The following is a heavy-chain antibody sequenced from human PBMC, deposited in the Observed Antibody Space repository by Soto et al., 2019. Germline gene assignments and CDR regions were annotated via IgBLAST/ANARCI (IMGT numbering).Heavy chain of an antibody. V-gene: IGHV3-48*01. CDR2: ISSSSSTI. CDR3: ARDIVGFFDY. CDR1: GFTFSSYS. Sequence: EVQLVESGGGLVQPGGSLRLSCAASGFTFSSYSMNWVRQAPGKGLEWVSYISSSSSTIYYADSVKGLFTISRDNAKNSLYLQMNSLRAEHTAVYYCARDIVGFFDYWGQGTLVTVSS. D-gene: IGHD1-26*01. J-gene: IGHJ4*02.